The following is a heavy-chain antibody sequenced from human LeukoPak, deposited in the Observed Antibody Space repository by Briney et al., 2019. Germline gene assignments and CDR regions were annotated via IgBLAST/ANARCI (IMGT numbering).Heavy chain of an antibody. J-gene: IGHJ2*01. D-gene: IGHD6-13*01. V-gene: IGHV3-23*01. CDR2: IRRGVGST. CDR3: ARDWRESSSWSTYWYFDL. CDR1: GFSFSSYD. Sequence: GGSLRLSCAASGFSFSSYDLSWVRQAPGKGLECVSAIRRGVGSTYYADSVKGRFTISRDNSKNTLYLQMNSLRAEDTAVYYCARDWRESSSWSTYWYFDLWGRGTLVTVSS.